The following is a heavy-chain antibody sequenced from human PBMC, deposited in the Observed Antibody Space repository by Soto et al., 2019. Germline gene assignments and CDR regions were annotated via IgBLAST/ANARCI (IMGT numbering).Heavy chain of an antibody. D-gene: IGHD6-19*01. CDR2: ISYDGSNK. CDR1: GFTFSNYG. J-gene: IGHJ4*02. Sequence: QVQLVESGGGVVQPGRSLRLSCAASGFTFSNYGMHWVRQAPGKGLEWVAVISYDGSNKYYADSVKGRFTISRENSKNTLYLQMNSLRAEDTAVYYCAKEGEYSSGSFDFWGQGTLVNVSS. CDR3: AKEGEYSSGSFDF. V-gene: IGHV3-30*18.